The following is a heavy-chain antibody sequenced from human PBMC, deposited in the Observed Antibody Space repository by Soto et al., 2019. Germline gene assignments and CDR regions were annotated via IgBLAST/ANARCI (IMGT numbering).Heavy chain of an antibody. CDR2: IYYSGST. D-gene: IGHD6-19*01. Sequence: SETLSLTCTVSGGSISSYYWSWIRQPPGKGLEWIGYIYYSGSTNYNPSLKSRVTISVDTSKNQFSLKLSSVTAADTAVYYCARFSGSHNYYYYGMDVWGQGTTVTVSS. J-gene: IGHJ6*02. CDR1: GGSISSYY. CDR3: ARFSGSHNYYYYGMDV. V-gene: IGHV4-59*01.